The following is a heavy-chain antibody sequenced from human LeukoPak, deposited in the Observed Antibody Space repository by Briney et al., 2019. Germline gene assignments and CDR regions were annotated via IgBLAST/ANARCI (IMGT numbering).Heavy chain of an antibody. CDR2: ISYDESKK. V-gene: IGHV3-30-3*01. D-gene: IGHD5-18*01. J-gene: IGHJ4*02. Sequence: GGSLRLSCAASGFTFSSYGIHWVRQAPGKGLEWVTVISYDESKKYYADSVKGRFTISRDNSKNTVYLQMNSLRAEDTAVYYCARAHYSYGTVSFDYWGQGTLVTVSS. CDR3: ARAHYSYGTVSFDY. CDR1: GFTFSSYG.